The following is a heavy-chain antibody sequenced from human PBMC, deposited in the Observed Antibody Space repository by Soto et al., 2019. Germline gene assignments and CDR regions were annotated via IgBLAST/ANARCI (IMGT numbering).Heavy chain of an antibody. V-gene: IGHV3-23*01. Sequence: EVQLLESGGGLVQPGGSPRLSCAASGFTFSTYAMSWVRQAPGKGLEWVSSINKNGGSTFYADSVKGRFTISRDNSKDTLFLQMNSLRAEDTALYYCAKRPSYDFVNWGQGTLVTVSS. CDR3: AKRPSYDFVN. D-gene: IGHD3-3*01. J-gene: IGHJ4*02. CDR1: GFTFSTYA. CDR2: INKNGGST.